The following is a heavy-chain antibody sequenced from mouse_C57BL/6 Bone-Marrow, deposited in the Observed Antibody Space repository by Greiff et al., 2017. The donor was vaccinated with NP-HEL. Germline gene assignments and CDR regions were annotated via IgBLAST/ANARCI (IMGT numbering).Heavy chain of an antibody. V-gene: IGHV5-4*01. CDR3: AREDYGSSSGAMDY. J-gene: IGHJ4*01. CDR2: ISDGGSYT. Sequence: EVKLVESGGGLVKPGGSLKLSCAASGFTFSSYALSWVRQTPEKRLEWVATISDGGSYTYYPDNVKGRFTITRDNAKNNLYLQMSHLKSEDTAMYYCAREDYGSSSGAMDYWGQGTSVTVSS. D-gene: IGHD1-1*01. CDR1: GFTFSSYA.